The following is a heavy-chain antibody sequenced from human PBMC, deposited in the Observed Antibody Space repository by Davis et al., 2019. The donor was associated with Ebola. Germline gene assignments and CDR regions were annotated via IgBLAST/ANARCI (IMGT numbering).Heavy chain of an antibody. CDR1: GYTFTGHY. J-gene: IGHJ4*02. Sequence: ASVTVSCKASGYTFTGHYIHWVRQAPGQGLEWMGWINPNSGNTKYAQKFQGRVTMTRDTSITTAYMEMNRLRSDDTAVYYCARGSGFWSGYCMAYFEYWGQGTVVTVYS. CDR2: INPNSGNT. CDR3: ARGSGFWSGYCMAYFEY. D-gene: IGHD3-3*01. V-gene: IGHV1-2*02.